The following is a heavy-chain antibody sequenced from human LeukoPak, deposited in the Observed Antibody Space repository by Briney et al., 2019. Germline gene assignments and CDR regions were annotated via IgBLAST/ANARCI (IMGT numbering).Heavy chain of an antibody. CDR3: ARDNLRGGGYSYGYASYYYCMDV. CDR1: GYTFTGYY. J-gene: IGHJ6*03. V-gene: IGHV1-2*02. Sequence: ASVKVSCKASGYTFTGYYMHWVRQAPGQRLEWMGWINPNSGGTNYAQKLQGRVTMTTDTSTSTAYMELRSLRSDDTAVYYCARDNLRGGGYSYGYASYYYCMDVWGEGTTVTVSS. CDR2: INPNSGGT. D-gene: IGHD5-18*01.